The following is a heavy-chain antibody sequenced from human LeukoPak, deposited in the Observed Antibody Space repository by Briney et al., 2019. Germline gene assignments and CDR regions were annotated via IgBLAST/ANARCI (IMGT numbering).Heavy chain of an antibody. Sequence: PGGSLRLSCAASGFTFSSYWMHWVRQVPGKGLVWVSLINSDGSGTSHADSVRGRFTISRDNAKNTLYLQMNSLRAEDTAVYYCARGAGYSGYDPLVYFDYWGQGTLVTVSS. D-gene: IGHD5-12*01. CDR2: INSDGSGT. CDR1: GFTFSSYW. V-gene: IGHV3-74*01. CDR3: ARGAGYSGYDPLVYFDY. J-gene: IGHJ4*02.